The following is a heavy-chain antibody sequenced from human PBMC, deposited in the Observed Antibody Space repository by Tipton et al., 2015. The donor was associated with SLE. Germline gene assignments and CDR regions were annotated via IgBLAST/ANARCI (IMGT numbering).Heavy chain of an antibody. CDR3: ARGYYYYMDV. V-gene: IGHV4-59*01. CDR2: IYYSGST. J-gene: IGHJ6*03. Sequence: TLSLTCTVSAGSISSYYWSWIWQPPGKGLEWIGDIYYSGSTNYNPSLKSRVTISIDTSKNHFSLKVNSVTAADTAVYYCARGYYYYMDVWGQGTMVTVSS. CDR1: AGSISSYY.